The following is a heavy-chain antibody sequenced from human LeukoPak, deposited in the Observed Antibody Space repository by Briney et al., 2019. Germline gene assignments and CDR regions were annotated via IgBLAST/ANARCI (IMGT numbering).Heavy chain of an antibody. V-gene: IGHV3-33*01. D-gene: IGHD3-22*01. CDR3: ARDSGGYYLDY. CDR1: GFTFSSYG. Sequence: GGSLRLSCEASGFTFSSYGMHWVRQAPGKGLEWVAVIWYDGSNKYYADSVKGRFTISRDNSKNTLNLQMYSLRAEDTAVYYCARDSGGYYLDYWGQGTLVTVSS. J-gene: IGHJ4*02. CDR2: IWYDGSNK.